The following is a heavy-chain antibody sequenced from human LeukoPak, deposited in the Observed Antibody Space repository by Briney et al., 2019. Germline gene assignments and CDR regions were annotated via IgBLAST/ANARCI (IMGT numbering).Heavy chain of an antibody. CDR2: IIPIFGTA. V-gene: IGHV1-69*13. D-gene: IGHD5-18*01. J-gene: IGHJ4*02. CDR3: ARIPLGYSYGYLDY. Sequence: ASVKVSCKASGGTFSSYAISWVRQAPGQGLEWMGGIIPIFGTANYAQKFQGRVTITADESTSTAYMELSSLRSEDTAVYYCARIPLGYSYGYLDYWGQGTLVTVSS. CDR1: GGTFSSYA.